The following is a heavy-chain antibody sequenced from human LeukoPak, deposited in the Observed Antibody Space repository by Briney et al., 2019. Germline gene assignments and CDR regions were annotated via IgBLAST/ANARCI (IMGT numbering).Heavy chain of an antibody. D-gene: IGHD6-19*01. Sequence: GGSLRLSCEASGFAFSSSAMHWVRQAPGKGLEWVSLISYDGITEDYSDSVKGRFTISRDNAKNSLYLQMNSLRAEDTAVYYCARRSVGVAATSDFDYWGQGTLVTVSS. CDR2: ISYDGITE. CDR1: GFAFSSSA. V-gene: IGHV3-30*04. J-gene: IGHJ4*02. CDR3: ARRSVGVAATSDFDY.